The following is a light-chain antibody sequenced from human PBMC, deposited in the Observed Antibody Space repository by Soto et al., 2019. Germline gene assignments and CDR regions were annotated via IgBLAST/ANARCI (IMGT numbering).Light chain of an antibody. Sequence: DIQMTQSPSSLSASVGDRVTITCQASHDISNYLNWYQHKPGKAPKLLIYGAANLETGVPSRFSASGSGTDFTFTISSLQPEDIATYYCQYCDYLPLFGPGTTVDLK. CDR1: HDISNY. CDR2: GAA. CDR3: QYCDYLPL. J-gene: IGKJ3*01. V-gene: IGKV1-33*01.